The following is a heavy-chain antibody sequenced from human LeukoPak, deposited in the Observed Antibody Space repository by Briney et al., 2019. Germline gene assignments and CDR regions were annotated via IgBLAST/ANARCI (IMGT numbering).Heavy chain of an antibody. CDR3: ARGERYSSGWYGEYYFDY. CDR2: IYYRGST. J-gene: IGHJ4*02. CDR1: GGSISSSGYY. Sequence: PSETLSLTCTVSGGSISSSGYYWGWIRQPPGKGLQWIGTIYYRGSTYYNPSLKSRVTVSVDTSKNQFSLKLSSVTAADTAVYYCARGERYSSGWYGEYYFDYWGQGTLVTVSS. D-gene: IGHD6-19*01. V-gene: IGHV4-39*01.